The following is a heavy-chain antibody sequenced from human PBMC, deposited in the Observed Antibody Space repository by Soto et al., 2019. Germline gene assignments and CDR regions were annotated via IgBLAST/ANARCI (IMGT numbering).Heavy chain of an antibody. CDR1: GFTFDDYA. J-gene: IGHJ4*02. Sequence: EVQLVESGGGLVQPGRSLRLSCAASGFTFDDYAMHWVRQAPGKGLEWVSGISWNSGSIGYADSVKGRLTISRDNAKNSLYLQMNSLRAEDTALYYCAKDSSRIRGVIIADFDYWGQGTLVTVSS. V-gene: IGHV3-9*01. CDR2: ISWNSGSI. D-gene: IGHD3-10*01. CDR3: AKDSSRIRGVIIADFDY.